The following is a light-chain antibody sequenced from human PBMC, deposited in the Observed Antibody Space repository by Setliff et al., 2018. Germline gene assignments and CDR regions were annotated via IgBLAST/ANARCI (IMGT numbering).Light chain of an antibody. J-gene: IGLJ1*01. V-gene: IGLV2-11*01. CDR3: CSYAGSYTYV. CDR1: SSDVGGYNY. Sequence: QSALAQPRSVSGSPGQSVTISCTGTSSDVGGYNYVSWCQQHPGKAPKVMIYDVSKRPSGVPDRFSGSKSGNTASLTISGLQAEDEAEYYCCSYAGSYTYVFGTGTKVTVL. CDR2: DVS.